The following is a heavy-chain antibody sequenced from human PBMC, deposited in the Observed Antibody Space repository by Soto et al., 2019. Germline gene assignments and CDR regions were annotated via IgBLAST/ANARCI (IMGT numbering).Heavy chain of an antibody. J-gene: IGHJ5*02. Sequence: PSETLSLTCAVSGVSISSNNWWSWVRQPPGKGLEWIGEIYHSGSTNYNPSLKSRVTISVDKSKNQFSLKLSSMTAADTAVYYCARHSYCSSICWFDPWGQGTLVTVSS. CDR1: GVSISSNNW. CDR3: ARHSYCSSICWFDP. CDR2: IYHSGST. V-gene: IGHV4-4*02. D-gene: IGHD2-2*01.